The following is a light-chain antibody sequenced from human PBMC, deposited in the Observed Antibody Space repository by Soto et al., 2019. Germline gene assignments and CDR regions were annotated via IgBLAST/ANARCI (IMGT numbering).Light chain of an antibody. CDR3: SSYTSSSTYV. V-gene: IGLV2-14*01. CDR2: DVS. Sequence: QSVLTRAASVSGSPGQSIGISCTGASSDVGGYNYVSWYQQHPGKAPRLMIYDVSNRPSGVSDRFSGSKSGNTASLTISGLQAEDEAEYYCSSYTSSSTYVFGTGTKVTVL. CDR1: SSDVGGYNY. J-gene: IGLJ1*01.